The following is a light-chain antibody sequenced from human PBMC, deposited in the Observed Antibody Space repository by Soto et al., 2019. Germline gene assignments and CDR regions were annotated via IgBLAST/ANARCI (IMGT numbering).Light chain of an antibody. V-gene: IGKV1-39*01. CDR2: AAS. CDR3: QQSFTTPWT. CDR1: QSISSY. J-gene: IGKJ1*01. Sequence: DIQMTQSPSSLSASVGDRVTITCRASQSISSYLNWYQEKPGKAPKVLIYAASSLQSGVPSRFSGSGSGTDFTLTISSLQPEDFATYYCQQSFTTPWTFGQGTKVEI.